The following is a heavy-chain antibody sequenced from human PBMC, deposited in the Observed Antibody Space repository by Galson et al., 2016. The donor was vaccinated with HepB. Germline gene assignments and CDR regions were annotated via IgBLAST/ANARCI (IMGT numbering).Heavy chain of an antibody. V-gene: IGHV3-30*03. CDR2: ISYHGSDK. CDR1: GFTFTTYG. J-gene: IGHJ4*02. D-gene: IGHD6-19*01. CDR3: AREGAEMAVAGTAFDY. Sequence: SLRLSCAASGFTFTTYGMHWVRRAPGKGLEWVAAISYHGSDKYYADSVKGRFTISRDNSKNTLYLQMNSLRAEDTAVYYCAREGAEMAVAGTAFDYWGQGTLVTVSS.